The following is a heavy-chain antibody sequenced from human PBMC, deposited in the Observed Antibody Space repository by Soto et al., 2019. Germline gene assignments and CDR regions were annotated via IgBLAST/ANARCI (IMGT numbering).Heavy chain of an antibody. CDR2: ISSSSSTI. D-gene: IGHD4-17*01. J-gene: IGHJ5*02. CDR1: GFTFSSYS. V-gene: IGHV3-48*01. CDR3: ARDLNGVGYGDQYNWFDP. Sequence: GGSLRLSCAASGFTFSSYSMNWVRQAPGKGLEWVSYISSSSSTIYYADSVKGRFTISRDNAKNSLYLQMNSLRAEDTAVYYCARDLNGVGYGDQYNWFDPWGQGTLVTVSS.